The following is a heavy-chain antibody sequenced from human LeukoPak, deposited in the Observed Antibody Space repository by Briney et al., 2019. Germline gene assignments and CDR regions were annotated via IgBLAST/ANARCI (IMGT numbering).Heavy chain of an antibody. CDR2: VNHSGST. V-gene: IGHV4-34*01. Sequence: SETLSLTCAVYGGSFSGYYWSWIRQPPGKGLEWIGEVNHSGSTNYNPSLKSRVTISVDTSKNQFSLNLSSVTAADTAVYYCAREIVVVPAAIRAWFDPWGQGTLVTVSS. D-gene: IGHD2-2*02. J-gene: IGHJ5*02. CDR3: AREIVVVPAAIRAWFDP. CDR1: GGSFSGYY.